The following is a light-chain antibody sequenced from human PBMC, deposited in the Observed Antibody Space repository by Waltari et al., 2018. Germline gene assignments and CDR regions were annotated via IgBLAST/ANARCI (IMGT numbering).Light chain of an antibody. CDR1: QSLLHVSGNTF. V-gene: IGKV2-28*01. Sequence: DIVMTQSPLSLSVTPGELASITCRSSQSLLHVSGNTFLDWYLQKPGQSQQLLIYLVSNRASGVPDRFSGSGSGTDFTLKISRVEAEDVGVYFCMQARQTPWTFGQGTKVEIK. J-gene: IGKJ1*01. CDR2: LVS. CDR3: MQARQTPWT.